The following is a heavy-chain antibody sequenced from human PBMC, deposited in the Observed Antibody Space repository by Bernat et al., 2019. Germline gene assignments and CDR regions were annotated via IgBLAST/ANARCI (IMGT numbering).Heavy chain of an antibody. Sequence: QVQLVQSGSELKKPGASVKLSCKASGYSFTHYAMNWVRQAPGQGLEWMGWINTNTGTPTYAQGFTGRFVFSLDTSVSTAYLQISRLKADDTAVYYCARRTYCTGTSCNFFYDYMDVWGKGTTVTVSS. J-gene: IGHJ6*03. D-gene: IGHD2-2*01. V-gene: IGHV7-4-1*02. CDR2: INTNTGTP. CDR3: ARRTYCTGTSCNFFYDYMDV. CDR1: GYSFTHYA.